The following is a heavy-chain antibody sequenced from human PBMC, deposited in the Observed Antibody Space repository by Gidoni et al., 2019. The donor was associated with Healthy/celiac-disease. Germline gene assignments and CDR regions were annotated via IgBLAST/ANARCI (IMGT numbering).Heavy chain of an antibody. D-gene: IGHD3-10*01. CDR2: IIPIFGTA. Sequence: QVQLVQSGAEVKKPGSSVQVSCKASGRTFSSYAISWVRQAPGQGLEWLGGIIPIFGTANYAQKFQGRVTITADESTSTAYMELSSLRSEDTAVYYCARAHGTMVRGVTMGWFDPWGQGTLVTVSS. V-gene: IGHV1-69*01. J-gene: IGHJ5*02. CDR3: ARAHGTMVRGVTMGWFDP. CDR1: GRTFSSYA.